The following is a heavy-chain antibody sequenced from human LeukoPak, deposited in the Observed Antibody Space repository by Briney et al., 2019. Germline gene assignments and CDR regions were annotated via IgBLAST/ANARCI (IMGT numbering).Heavy chain of an antibody. CDR1: GYTSTGYY. Sequence: GASVKVSCKASGYTSTGYYMHWVRQAPGQGLEWMGWINPNSGGTNYAQKFQGRVTMTRDTSISTAYMELSRLRSDDTAVYYCARVPIAAAGSYFDYWGQGTLVTVSS. V-gene: IGHV1-2*02. CDR3: ARVPIAAAGSYFDY. D-gene: IGHD6-13*01. CDR2: INPNSGGT. J-gene: IGHJ4*02.